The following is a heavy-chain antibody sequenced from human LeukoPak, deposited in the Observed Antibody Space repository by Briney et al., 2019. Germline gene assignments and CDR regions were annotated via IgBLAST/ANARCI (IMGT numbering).Heavy chain of an antibody. J-gene: IGHJ4*02. Sequence: GGSLRLSCAASGFIFSDYYMSWIRQAPGKGLEWVSSISSSSSYIYYADSVKGRFTISRDNAKNSLYLQMNSLRAEDTAVYYCARDYGYYYDSSGYYLDYWGQGTLVTVSS. CDR2: ISSSSSYI. V-gene: IGHV3-11*06. D-gene: IGHD3-22*01. CDR1: GFIFSDYY. CDR3: ARDYGYYYDSSGYYLDY.